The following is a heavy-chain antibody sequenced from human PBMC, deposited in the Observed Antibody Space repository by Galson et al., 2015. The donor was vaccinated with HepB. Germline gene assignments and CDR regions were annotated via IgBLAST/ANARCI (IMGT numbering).Heavy chain of an antibody. Sequence: QSGAEVKKPGESLKISCRGSGYTFSNEWIGWVRQMPGKGLEWMGIIYPGDSDTTYSPSFQGRVTFSVDKSSSTAYLQWRSLKASDTAMYCCARQAGAFDIWGQGTMVTVSS. CDR3: ARQAGAFDI. V-gene: IGHV5-51*01. D-gene: IGHD6-25*01. CDR2: IYPGDSDT. J-gene: IGHJ3*02. CDR1: GYTFSNEW.